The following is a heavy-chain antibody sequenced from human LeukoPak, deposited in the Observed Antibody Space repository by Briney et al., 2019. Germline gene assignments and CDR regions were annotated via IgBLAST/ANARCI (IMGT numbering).Heavy chain of an antibody. CDR3: AKVRGNYDFWSGFDY. D-gene: IGHD3-3*01. V-gene: IGHV3-30*02. Sequence: GGSLRLSCTASGFTFNTYGMHWVRQAPGKGLKWVAFIRYDGSNKYYGDSMKGRFTISRDNSKNTLYLQMNSLRAEDTAVYYCAKVRGNYDFWSGFDYWGQGTLVTVSS. CDR1: GFTFNTYG. J-gene: IGHJ4*02. CDR2: IRYDGSNK.